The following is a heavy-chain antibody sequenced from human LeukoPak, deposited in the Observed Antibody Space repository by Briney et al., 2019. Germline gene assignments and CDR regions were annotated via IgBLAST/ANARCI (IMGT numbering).Heavy chain of an antibody. D-gene: IGHD2-15*01. J-gene: IGHJ3*02. CDR3: ARIRGDIVVVVAATYAFDI. V-gene: IGHV4-39*07. CDR1: GGSISSSSYY. Sequence: PTETLSLTCTVSGGSISSSSYYWGWIRQPPGKGLEWIGSIYDSGSTYYNPSLKSRVTISVDTSKNQFSLKLSSVTAADTAVYYCARIRGDIVVVVAATYAFDIWGQGTMVTVSS. CDR2: IYDSGST.